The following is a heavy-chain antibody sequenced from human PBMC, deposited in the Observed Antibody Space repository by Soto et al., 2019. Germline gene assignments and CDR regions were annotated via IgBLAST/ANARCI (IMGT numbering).Heavy chain of an antibody. V-gene: IGHV1-69*06. CDR3: ARAKQLVRDYYYGMDV. CDR1: GGTFSSYA. D-gene: IGHD6-13*01. J-gene: IGHJ6*02. CDR2: IIPIFGTA. Sequence: EASVKVSCKASGGTFSSYAISWVRQAPGQGLEWMGGIIPIFGTANYAQKFQGRVTITADKSTSTAYMELSSLRSEDTAVYYCARAKQLVRDYYYGMDVWGQGTTVTVSS.